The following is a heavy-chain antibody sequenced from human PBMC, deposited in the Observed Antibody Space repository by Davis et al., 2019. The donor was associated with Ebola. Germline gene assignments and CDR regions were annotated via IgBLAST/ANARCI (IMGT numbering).Heavy chain of an antibody. CDR3: AREMGPESIYYYAMDV. V-gene: IGHV3-48*03. CDR1: GFTFNTFE. CDR2: ISSSATII. D-gene: IGHD2/OR15-2a*01. Sequence: GESLKISCAASGFTFNTFEMNWVRQAPGKGLEWIASISSSATIISYADSVKGRFTISRDNAKNSLYLQMNSLRAEETAVYYCAREMGPESIYYYAMDVWGQGTTVTVSS. J-gene: IGHJ6*02.